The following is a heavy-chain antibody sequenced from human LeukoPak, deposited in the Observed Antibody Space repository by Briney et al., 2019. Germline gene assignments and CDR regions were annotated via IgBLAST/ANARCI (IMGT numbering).Heavy chain of an antibody. CDR1: GFNFSSYG. J-gene: IGHJ4*02. D-gene: IGHD1-26*01. Sequence: GGSLRLSCAASGFNFSSYGMHWVRQAPGKGLEWVAFIRYDGSNKYYADSVKGRFTISRDNSKNTLYLQMNSLRAEDTAVYYCAKSDVPLVGAVYYFDYWGQGTLVIVSS. CDR3: AKSDVPLVGAVYYFDY. V-gene: IGHV3-30*02. CDR2: IRYDGSNK.